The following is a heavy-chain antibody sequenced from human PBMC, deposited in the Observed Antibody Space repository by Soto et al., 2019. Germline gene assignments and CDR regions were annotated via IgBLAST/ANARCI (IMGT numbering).Heavy chain of an antibody. D-gene: IGHD6-13*01. CDR2: IYYSGST. V-gene: IGHV4-59*08. CDR1: GGSISSYY. Sequence: SETLSLTCTVSGGSISSYYWSWIRQPPGKGLEWIGYIYYSGSTNYNPSLKSRVTISVDTSKNQFSLKLSSVTAADTAVYYCARLGSSWYFDYWGQGTLVTVSS. J-gene: IGHJ4*02. CDR3: ARLGSSWYFDY.